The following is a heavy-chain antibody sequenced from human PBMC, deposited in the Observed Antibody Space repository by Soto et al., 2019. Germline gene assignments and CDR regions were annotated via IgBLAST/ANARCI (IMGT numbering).Heavy chain of an antibody. CDR2: IRFDGSNE. D-gene: IGHD1-7*01. CDR3: ARDGIGGTVFRGYLDN. V-gene: IGHV3-33*01. Sequence: PAGSLKLSCAVPGGILQVYAVPWSRQAPGKGLEWVAIIRFDGSNEEYADSVKGRFTISRDNSKNTLYLQMNTLGAEDTAVYYCARDGIGGTVFRGYLDNRGRGTVVTGSS. J-gene: IGHJ4*02. CDR1: GGILQVYA.